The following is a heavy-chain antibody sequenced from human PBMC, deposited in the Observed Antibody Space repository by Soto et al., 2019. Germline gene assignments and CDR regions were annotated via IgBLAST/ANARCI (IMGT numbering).Heavy chain of an antibody. J-gene: IGHJ6*02. CDR1: GFTFSSYG. D-gene: IGHD2-15*01. Sequence: RLSCAASGFTFSSYGMHWVRQAPGKGLEWVAVISYDGSNKYYADSVKGRFTISRDNSKNTLYLQMNSLRAEDTAVYFCARRGPLNNIEVVPDYFALDVWGQGTTVTVSS. CDR2: ISYDGSNK. V-gene: IGHV3-30*03. CDR3: ARRGPLNNIEVVPDYFALDV.